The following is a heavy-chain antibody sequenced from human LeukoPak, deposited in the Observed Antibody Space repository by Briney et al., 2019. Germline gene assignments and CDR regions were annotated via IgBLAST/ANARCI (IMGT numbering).Heavy chain of an antibody. CDR3: ARTQSWREAPDY. D-gene: IGHD6-13*01. V-gene: IGHV1-69*04. CDR2: IIPILGIA. Sequence: GASVKVSCKASGGTFSSYAISWVRQAPGQGLEWMGRIIPILGIANYAQKFQGRVTITADKSTSTAYMELSSLRSEDTAVYYCARTQSWREAPDYWGQGTLVTVSS. CDR1: GGTFSSYA. J-gene: IGHJ4*02.